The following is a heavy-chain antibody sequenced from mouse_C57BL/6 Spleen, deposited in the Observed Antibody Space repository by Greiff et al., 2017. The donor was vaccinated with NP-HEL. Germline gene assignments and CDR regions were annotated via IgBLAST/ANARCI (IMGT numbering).Heavy chain of an antibody. CDR3: ARGAMDY. V-gene: IGHV1-82*01. CDR1: GYAFSSSW. J-gene: IGHJ4*01. Sequence: QVQLKESGPELVKPGASVKISCKASGYAFSSSWMNWVKQRPGKGLEWIGRIYPGDGDTNYNGKFKGKATLTADKSSSTAYMQLSSLTSEDSAVYFCARGAMDYWGQGTSVTVSS. CDR2: IYPGDGDT.